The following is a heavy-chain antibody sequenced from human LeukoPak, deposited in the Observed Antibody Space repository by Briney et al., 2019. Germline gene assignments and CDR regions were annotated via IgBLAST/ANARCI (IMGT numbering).Heavy chain of an antibody. CDR3: AKDPSIVVVVAATARYGMDV. J-gene: IGHJ6*02. V-gene: IGHV3-23*01. D-gene: IGHD2-15*01. CDR2: ISGIGAST. Sequence: GGSLRLSCAASGFTFSSYAMSWVRQAPGKGLEWVSAISGIGASTYYADSVKGRFTISRDNSKNTLYLQMNSLRAEDTAVYYCAKDPSIVVVVAATARYGMDVWGQGTTVTVSS. CDR1: GFTFSSYA.